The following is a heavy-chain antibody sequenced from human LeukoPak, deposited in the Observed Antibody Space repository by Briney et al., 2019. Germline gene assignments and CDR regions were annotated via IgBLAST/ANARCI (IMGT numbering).Heavy chain of an antibody. V-gene: IGHV1-69*05. Sequence: SVKVSCKASGGTFSSYAISWVRQAPGQGLEWMGGIIPIFGTANYAQKFQGRVTITTDESTSTAYMELSSLRSEDTAVYYCASSGRGYSYGLADWGQGTLVTVSS. CDR3: ASSGRGYSYGLAD. D-gene: IGHD5-18*01. J-gene: IGHJ4*02. CDR1: GGTFSSYA. CDR2: IIPIFGTA.